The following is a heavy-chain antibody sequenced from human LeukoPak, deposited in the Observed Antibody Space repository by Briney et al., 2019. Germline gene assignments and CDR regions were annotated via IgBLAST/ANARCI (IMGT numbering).Heavy chain of an antibody. J-gene: IGHJ4*02. D-gene: IGHD6-19*01. CDR2: IIGSGGST. CDR3: AKGSVAAQRLFDY. V-gene: IGHV3-23*01. CDR1: GFTSISYA. Sequence: GRSLRLSCAASGFTSISYAMSWVRQAAGKGLEWVSAIIGSGGSTYYADSVKGRFTISRDNSKSTLYLQLSSLRAEDTAVYYCAKGSVAAQRLFDYWGQGTLVTVSS.